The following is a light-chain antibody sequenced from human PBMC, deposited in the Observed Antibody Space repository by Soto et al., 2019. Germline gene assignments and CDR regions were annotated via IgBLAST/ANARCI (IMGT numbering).Light chain of an antibody. V-gene: IGKV1-5*01. CDR1: ESISTW. CDR3: QQYHSLWA. J-gene: IGKJ1*01. Sequence: DIQMTQSPSTVSASVGDRVTITCRASESISTWLAWYQQKPGQAPKLLIYDASISDSGVPSRFSGSGSGTEFTLTVSNLQPDDSATDYCQQYHSLWAFGQGTKVEIK. CDR2: DAS.